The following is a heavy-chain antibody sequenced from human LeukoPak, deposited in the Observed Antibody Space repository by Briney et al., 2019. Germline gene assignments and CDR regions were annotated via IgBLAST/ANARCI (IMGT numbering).Heavy chain of an antibody. J-gene: IGHJ6*02. V-gene: IGHV4-34*01. Sequence: SETLSLTCAVYGGSFSGYYWSWIRQPPGKGLEWIGEINYSGSTNYNPSLKSRVTISVDTSKNQFSLKLSSVTAADTAVYYCARYSSSSGGMDVWGQGTTVTVSS. CDR1: GGSFSGYY. D-gene: IGHD6-6*01. CDR3: ARYSSSSGGMDV. CDR2: INYSGST.